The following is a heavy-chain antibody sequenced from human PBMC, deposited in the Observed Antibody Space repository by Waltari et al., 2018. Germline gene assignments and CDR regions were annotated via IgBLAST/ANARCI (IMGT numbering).Heavy chain of an antibody. J-gene: IGHJ6*02. Sequence: QVQLVQSGAEVKKPGSSVKVSCRASGGPFTSYAISWVLQSPGQGLAWTGGIIPIFGTANYAQKFQGRVTITTDESTSTAYMELSSLRSEDTAVYYCARALIAARPDKYYYYYYGMDVWGQGTTVTVSS. D-gene: IGHD6-6*01. V-gene: IGHV1-69*05. CDR1: GGPFTSYA. CDR2: IIPIFGTA. CDR3: ARALIAARPDKYYYYYYGMDV.